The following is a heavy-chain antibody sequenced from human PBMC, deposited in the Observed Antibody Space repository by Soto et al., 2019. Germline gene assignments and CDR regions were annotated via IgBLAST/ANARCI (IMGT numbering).Heavy chain of an antibody. D-gene: IGHD1-20*01. Sequence: QVQLVESGGGVVQPGRSLRLSCAASGYSFSTYAMHWVRQAPGKGLEWIIFISYDGSNKFYLDSVKGRFSISRDNSRKTLYLPMDSLRPEDTATYYGAKVGGNWNPDYWGQGNLVTVSS. CDR1: GYSFSTYA. V-gene: IGHV3-30*18. J-gene: IGHJ4*02. CDR2: ISYDGSNK. CDR3: AKVGGNWNPDY.